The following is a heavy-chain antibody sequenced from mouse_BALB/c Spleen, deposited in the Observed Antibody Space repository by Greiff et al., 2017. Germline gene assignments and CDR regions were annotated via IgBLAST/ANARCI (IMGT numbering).Heavy chain of an antibody. CDR2: ISDGGSYT. Sequence: EVKLMESGGGLVKPGGSLKLSCAASGFTFSDYYMYWVRQTPEKRLEWVATISDGGSYTYYPDSVKGRFTISRDNAKNNLYLQMSSLKSEDTAMYYCARVDYWGQGTSVTVSS. CDR1: GFTFSDYY. J-gene: IGHJ4*01. CDR3: ARVDY. V-gene: IGHV5-4*02.